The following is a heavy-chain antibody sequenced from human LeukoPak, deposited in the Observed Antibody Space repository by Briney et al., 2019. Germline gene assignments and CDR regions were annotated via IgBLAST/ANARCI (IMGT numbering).Heavy chain of an antibody. CDR2: IYHSGST. J-gene: IGHJ4*02. CDR3: ARGRVRFLYYFDY. Sequence: SQTLSLTCTVSGGSISSGDYYWSWIRQPPGKGLEWIGYIYHSGSTYYNPSLKSRVTVSLDTSKNQFSLKMRSVTAADTAVYYCARGRVRFLYYFDYWGQGTLVTVSS. CDR1: GGSISSGDYY. D-gene: IGHD3-10*01. V-gene: IGHV4-30-4*01.